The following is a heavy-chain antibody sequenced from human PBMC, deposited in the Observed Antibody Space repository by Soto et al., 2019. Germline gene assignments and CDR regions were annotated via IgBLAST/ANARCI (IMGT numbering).Heavy chain of an antibody. D-gene: IGHD3-3*01. V-gene: IGHV3-64D*06. J-gene: IGHJ4*02. Sequence: PGGSLRLSCSASGFAFSTYAMHWVRQAPGKGLEYVSAISANGDTTYYADSVKGRFTISRDNSKNTLYLQMSSLRAEDTAVYYCVVAYESVDFWGQGALVTVSS. CDR1: GFAFSTYA. CDR2: ISANGDTT. CDR3: VVAYESVDF.